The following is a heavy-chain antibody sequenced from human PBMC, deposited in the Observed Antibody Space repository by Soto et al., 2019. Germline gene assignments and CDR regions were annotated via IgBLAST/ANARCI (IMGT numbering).Heavy chain of an antibody. Sequence: SETLSLTCTVSGGSISSYYWSWIRQPPGKGLEWIGYIYYSGSTNYNPSLKSRVTISVDTSKNQFSLKLSSVTAADTAVYYCARVQTGAFDYWGQGTLVTVSS. J-gene: IGHJ4*02. V-gene: IGHV4-59*01. CDR3: ARVQTGAFDY. CDR2: IYYSGST. D-gene: IGHD1-1*01. CDR1: GGSISSYY.